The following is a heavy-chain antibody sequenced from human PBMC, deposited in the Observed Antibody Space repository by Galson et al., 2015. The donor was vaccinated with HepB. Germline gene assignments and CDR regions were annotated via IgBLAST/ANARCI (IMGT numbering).Heavy chain of an antibody. D-gene: IGHD6-13*01. CDR1: GFTFSSYA. CDR3: AKDLSSGSSWTYYFDY. Sequence: SLRLSCAASGFTFSSYAMSWVRQAPGKGLEWVSAISGSGGSTYYADSVKGRFTISRDNSKNTLYLQMNSLRAEDTAVYYCAKDLSSGSSWTYYFDYWGQGTLVTVSS. V-gene: IGHV3-23*01. CDR2: ISGSGGST. J-gene: IGHJ4*02.